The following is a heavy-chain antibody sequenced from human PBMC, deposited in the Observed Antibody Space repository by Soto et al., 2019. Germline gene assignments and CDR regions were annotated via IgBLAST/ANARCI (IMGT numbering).Heavy chain of an antibody. J-gene: IGHJ4*02. V-gene: IGHV4-61*01. CDR2: VYYSGTT. D-gene: IGHD4-17*01. CDR3: ARTTAVPNTLRSRYFFDY. Sequence: SDTLSLTCSVSGGSVSNKTYYWSWIRQPPGKRLEWIGYVYYSGTTNYNPSLKSRVTISVDLSKNQFSLSLSSVTTADTALYYCARTTAVPNTLRSRYFFDYWGQGTLVTVSS. CDR1: GGSVSNKTYY.